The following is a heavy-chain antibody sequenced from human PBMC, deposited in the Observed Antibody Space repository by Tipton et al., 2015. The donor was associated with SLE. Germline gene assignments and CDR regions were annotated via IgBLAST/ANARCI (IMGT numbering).Heavy chain of an antibody. V-gene: IGHV3-23*01. Sequence: SLRLSCAASGFTFSSYAMSWVRQAPGKGLEWVSSISSSSSYIYYADSVKGRFTISRDNSKNTLYLQMNSLRAEDTAVYYCAKDSDAVYGLFGVVTVDGMDVWGQGTTVAVSS. CDR2: ISSSSSYI. J-gene: IGHJ6*02. CDR1: GFTFSSYA. CDR3: AKDSDAVYGLFGVVTVDGMDV. D-gene: IGHD3-3*01.